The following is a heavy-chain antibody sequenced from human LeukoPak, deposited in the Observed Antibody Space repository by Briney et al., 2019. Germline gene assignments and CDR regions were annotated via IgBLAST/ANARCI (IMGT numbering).Heavy chain of an antibody. CDR1: GGSMSSSSYY. Sequence: SETLSLTCTVSGGSMSSSSYYWGWIRQPPGKGLEWIGSIYYSGSTYYNPSLKSRVTISVDTSKNQFSLKLSSVTAADTAVYYCARMLDMGPYYYRSNWFDPWGQGTLVTVSS. J-gene: IGHJ5*02. D-gene: IGHD3-10*01. V-gene: IGHV4-39*07. CDR3: ARMLDMGPYYYRSNWFDP. CDR2: IYYSGST.